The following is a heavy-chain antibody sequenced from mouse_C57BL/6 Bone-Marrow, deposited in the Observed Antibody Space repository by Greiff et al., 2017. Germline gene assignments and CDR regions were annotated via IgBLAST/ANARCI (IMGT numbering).Heavy chain of an antibody. D-gene: IGHD2-1*01. J-gene: IGHJ3*01. CDR1: GYTFTSYG. CDR2: IYPRSGNT. V-gene: IGHV1-81*01. Sequence: QVQLQQSGAELARPGASVKLSCKASGYTFTSYGISWVKQRTGQGLEWIGEIYPRSGNTYYNEKFKGKATLTADKSSSTASMELRRLTSEDSAVYFCARPPHYGNYPWFAYWGQGTLVTVSA. CDR3: ARPPHYGNYPWFAY.